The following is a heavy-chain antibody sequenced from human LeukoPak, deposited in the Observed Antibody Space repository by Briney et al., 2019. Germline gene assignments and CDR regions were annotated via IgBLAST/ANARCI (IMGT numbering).Heavy chain of an antibody. CDR2: ISSDGNNK. J-gene: IGHJ6*02. CDR3: AKDPVAVAGNNYYRMDV. D-gene: IGHD6-19*01. CDR1: GFTFRNYG. Sequence: SLRLSCVASGFTFRNYGMYWVRQAPGKGLEWVAVISSDGNNKYYGDSVKGRFTISRDNSQDTLYVQMTSLRAEDTAVYYCAKDPVAVAGNNYYRMDVWGQGTTVTVSS. V-gene: IGHV3-30*18.